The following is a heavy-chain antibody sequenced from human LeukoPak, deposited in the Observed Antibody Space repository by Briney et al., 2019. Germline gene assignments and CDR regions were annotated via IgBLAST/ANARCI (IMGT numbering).Heavy chain of an antibody. D-gene: IGHD3-10*01. CDR2: INDGGTYT. V-gene: IGHV3-74*01. Sequence: PGGSLRLSCAGSGFAFSEYWMHWARQTPEKGLMWVSRINDGGTYTAYADSVKGRFAVSRDNAENTLCLQMDSLTVEDTGLYYCVREIKIMGFRAFDYWGQGTPVTVSS. CDR3: VREIKIMGFRAFDY. CDR1: GFAFSEYW. J-gene: IGHJ4*02.